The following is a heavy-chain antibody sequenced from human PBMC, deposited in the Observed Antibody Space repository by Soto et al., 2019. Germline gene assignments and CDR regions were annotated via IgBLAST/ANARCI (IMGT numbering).Heavy chain of an antibody. CDR3: AKDPNRTLQDDY. CDR2: ISYDGSNK. V-gene: IGHV3-30*18. J-gene: IGHJ4*02. Sequence: HWVRQAPGKGLEWVAVISYDGSNKYYADSVKGRFTISRDNSKNTLYLQMNSLRAEDTAVYYCAKDPNRTLQDDYWGQGTLVTAPQ.